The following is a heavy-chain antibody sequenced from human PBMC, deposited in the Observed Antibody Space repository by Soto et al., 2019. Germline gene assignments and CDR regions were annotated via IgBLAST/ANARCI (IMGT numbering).Heavy chain of an antibody. CDR3: ARGRRSSGILTGPPIVDAFDI. Sequence: GASVKVSCKASGGTFSSYAISWVRQAPGQGLEWMGGIIPIFGTANYAQKFQGRVTITADESTSTAYMELSSLRSEDTAVYYCARGRRSSGILTGPPIVDAFDIWGQGTMVTVSS. CDR2: IIPIFGTA. D-gene: IGHD3-9*01. J-gene: IGHJ3*02. V-gene: IGHV1-69*13. CDR1: GGTFSSYA.